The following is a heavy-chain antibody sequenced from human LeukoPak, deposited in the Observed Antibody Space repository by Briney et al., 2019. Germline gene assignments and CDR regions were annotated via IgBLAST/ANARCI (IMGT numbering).Heavy chain of an antibody. Sequence: PSETLSLTCTVSGGSISSYYWSWIRQPPGKGLEWIGYIYYSGSTNYNPSLKSRVTISVDTSKNQFSLKLSSVTAADTAVYYCARDRLKRLDYWGQGTLVTVSS. V-gene: IGHV4-59*01. J-gene: IGHJ4*02. CDR3: ARDRLKRLDY. CDR1: GGSISSYY. D-gene: IGHD6-19*01. CDR2: IYYSGST.